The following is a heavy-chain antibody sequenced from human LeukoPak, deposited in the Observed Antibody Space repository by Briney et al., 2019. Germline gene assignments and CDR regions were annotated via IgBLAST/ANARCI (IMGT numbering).Heavy chain of an antibody. D-gene: IGHD3-22*01. Sequence: SVKVSCKASGGTFSSYAISWVRQAPGQGREWMGGIIPIFGTANYAQKFQGRVTITADESTSTAYMELSSLRSEDTAVYYCARNTIYDSSGSSDCWGQGTLVTASS. V-gene: IGHV1-69*13. CDR1: GGTFSSYA. J-gene: IGHJ4*02. CDR2: IIPIFGTA. CDR3: ARNTIYDSSGSSDC.